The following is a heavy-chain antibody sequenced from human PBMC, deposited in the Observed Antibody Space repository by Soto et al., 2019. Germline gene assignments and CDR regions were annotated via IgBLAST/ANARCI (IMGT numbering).Heavy chain of an antibody. J-gene: IGHJ3*02. CDR3: AKDVGRYFDWTDAFDI. V-gene: IGHV3-23*01. Sequence: EVQLLESGGGLVQPGGSLRLSCAASGFTFSSYAMSWVRQAPGKGLEWVSAISGSGGSTYYADSVKGRFTISRDNSKNTLYLQMNSLRAEDTAVYYCAKDVGRYFDWTDAFDIWGQGTMVTVSS. CDR1: GFTFSSYA. D-gene: IGHD3-9*01. CDR2: ISGSGGST.